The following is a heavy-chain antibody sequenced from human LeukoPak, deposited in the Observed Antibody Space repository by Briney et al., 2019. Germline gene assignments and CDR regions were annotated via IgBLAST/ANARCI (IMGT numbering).Heavy chain of an antibody. Sequence: GSLRLSCAASGFTFSSYNMPWVRQAPGEGVEWVSSISTSSSYIYYVDSVKGRFTISRDNARNSLSLQMNSLRAEDTAVYYCARDHGVGYDYVWGSDHYLDYWGQGTLVTVSS. J-gene: IGHJ4*02. CDR1: GFTFSSYN. CDR2: ISTSSSYI. V-gene: IGHV3-21*01. D-gene: IGHD3-16*01. CDR3: ARDHGVGYDYVWGSDHYLDY.